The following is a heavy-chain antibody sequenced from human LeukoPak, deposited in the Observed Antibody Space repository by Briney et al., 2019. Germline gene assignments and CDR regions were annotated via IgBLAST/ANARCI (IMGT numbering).Heavy chain of an antibody. J-gene: IGHJ6*02. CDR2: ITGDADTT. Sequence: PGGSLRLSCAASGFTFDDYAMHWVRHSPGKGLEWVSLITGDADTTYYADSIKGRFTISRDNSKNSLYLQMNSLRNEDSALYYCAKALRAAYGMDVWGQGTTVTVSS. CDR3: AKALRAAYGMDV. D-gene: IGHD2-15*01. V-gene: IGHV3-43*02. CDR1: GFTFDDYA.